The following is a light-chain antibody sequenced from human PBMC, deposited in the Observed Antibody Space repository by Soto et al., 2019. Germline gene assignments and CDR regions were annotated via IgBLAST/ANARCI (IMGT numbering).Light chain of an antibody. CDR1: QSVSSSY. Sequence: EIVLTQSPGTLSLSPGERATLSCSASQSVSSSYLAWYQQKPGQAPGLLIYCASSRATGIPDRFSGSGSGTDFTLTISRLEPEDFAVYYCQQYGSSPPITFGQGTRLEIK. J-gene: IGKJ5*01. CDR3: QQYGSSPPIT. CDR2: CAS. V-gene: IGKV3-20*01.